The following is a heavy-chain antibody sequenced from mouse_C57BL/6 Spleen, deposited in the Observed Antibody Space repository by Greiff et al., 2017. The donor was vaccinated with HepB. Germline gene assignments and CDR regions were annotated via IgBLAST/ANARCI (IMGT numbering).Heavy chain of an antibody. CDR3: ARRGSSFYYFDY. D-gene: IGHD1-1*01. Sequence: EVMLVESGGGLVKPGGSLKLSCAASGFTFSDYGMHWVRQAPEKGLEWVAYISSGSSTIYYAETVKGRFTISRDNAKNARVLQMTSLRSEDTAMYYGARRGSSFYYFDYWGQGTTLTVSS. V-gene: IGHV5-17*01. J-gene: IGHJ2*01. CDR1: GFTFSDYG. CDR2: ISSGSSTI.